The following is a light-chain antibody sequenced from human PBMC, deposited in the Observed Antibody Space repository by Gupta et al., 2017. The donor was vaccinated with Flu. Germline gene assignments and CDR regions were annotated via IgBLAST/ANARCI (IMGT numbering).Light chain of an antibody. Sequence: DIQMTQSPSSLSASVGDRVTITCRASQSISSYLNWYQQKPGKAPKLLIYAASSLQGGVPSRFSGSRSGTDFTLTISRLLREDFATYYCQQSYDSPPTFGQGTRVEVK. V-gene: IGKV1-39*01. J-gene: IGKJ1*01. CDR2: AAS. CDR1: QSISSY. CDR3: QQSYDSPPT.